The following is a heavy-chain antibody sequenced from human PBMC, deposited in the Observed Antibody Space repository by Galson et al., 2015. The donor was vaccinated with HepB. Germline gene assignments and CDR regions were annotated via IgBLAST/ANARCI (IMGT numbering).Heavy chain of an antibody. CDR2: ISGSGGST. CDR1: GFTFSSYA. D-gene: IGHD3-10*01. J-gene: IGHJ4*02. CDR3: AKDKFERVRAVTTY. V-gene: IGHV3-23*01. Sequence: SLGLSCAASGFTFSSYAMSWVRQAPGEGLEWVSAISGSGGSTYYADSVKGRFTISRDNSKNTLYLQMNSLRAEDTAVYYCAKDKFERVRAVTTYWGQGTLVTVSS.